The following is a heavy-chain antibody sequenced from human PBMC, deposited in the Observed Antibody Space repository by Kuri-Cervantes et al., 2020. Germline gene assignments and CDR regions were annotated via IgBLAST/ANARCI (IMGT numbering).Heavy chain of an antibody. CDR3: ARESGY. Sequence: GGSLRLSCAASGFTFDDYAMHWVRQAPGKGLEWVSGISWNSGSIGYADSVKGRFTISRDNAKNSLYLQMNSLRAEDTALYYCARESGYWGQGTLVTVSS. D-gene: IGHD3-3*01. CDR2: ISWNSGSI. V-gene: IGHV3-9*01. J-gene: IGHJ4*02. CDR1: GFTFDDYA.